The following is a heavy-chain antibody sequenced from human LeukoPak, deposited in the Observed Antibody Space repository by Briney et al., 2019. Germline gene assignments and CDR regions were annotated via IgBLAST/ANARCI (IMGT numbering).Heavy chain of an antibody. CDR1: GFTFSSYA. J-gene: IGHJ3*02. Sequence: GGSLRLSCAASGFTFSSYATHWVRQAPGKGLEWVAVISYDGSNKYYADSVKGRFTISRDNSKNTLYLQMNSLRAEDTAVYYCAKTKGGFPYDVFDIWGQGTMVTVSS. CDR2: ISYDGSNK. D-gene: IGHD3-16*01. V-gene: IGHV3-30*18. CDR3: AKTKGGFPYDVFDI.